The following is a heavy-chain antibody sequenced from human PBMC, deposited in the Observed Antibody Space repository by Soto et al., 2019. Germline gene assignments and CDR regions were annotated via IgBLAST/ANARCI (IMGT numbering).Heavy chain of an antibody. CDR3: APPRGYGFFDAYDF. CDR1: GFTFSTYA. D-gene: IGHD4-17*01. V-gene: IGHV3-23*01. CDR2: ISAGGGTT. Sequence: PGGSLRLSCAASGFTFSTYAMSWVRQAPGKGLEWVSAISAGGGTTYYADSVKGRFTISRDDSMDALYLQINSLRVEDTAVYYCAPPRGYGFFDAYDFWGQGTRVTVSS. J-gene: IGHJ3*01.